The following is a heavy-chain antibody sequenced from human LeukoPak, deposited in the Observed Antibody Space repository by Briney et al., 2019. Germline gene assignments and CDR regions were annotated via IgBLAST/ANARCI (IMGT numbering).Heavy chain of an antibody. Sequence: GGSLRLSCAASGFPFSTYWMSWVRQAPGKGLEWVSCISSSSSYIYYADSVKGRFTISRDNAKNSLYLQMNSLRAEDTAVYYCATSPVYSYGHPYYFDYWGQGTLVTVSS. CDR2: ISSSSSYI. D-gene: IGHD5-18*01. CDR1: GFPFSTYW. CDR3: ATSPVYSYGHPYYFDY. J-gene: IGHJ4*02. V-gene: IGHV3-21*01.